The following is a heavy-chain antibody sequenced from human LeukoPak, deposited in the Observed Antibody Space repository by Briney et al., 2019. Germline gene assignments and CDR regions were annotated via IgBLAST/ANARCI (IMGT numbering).Heavy chain of an antibody. D-gene: IGHD3-22*01. Sequence: GASVKVSCKASGGTFSSYAISWVRQAPGQGLEWMGGIIPIFGTANYAQKFQGRVTITADKSTSTAYMELSSLRSEDTAVYYCARDNKDFYESSGYFSADYWGQGTLVTVSS. J-gene: IGHJ4*02. CDR1: GGTFSSYA. CDR2: IIPIFGTA. CDR3: ARDNKDFYESSGYFSADY. V-gene: IGHV1-69*06.